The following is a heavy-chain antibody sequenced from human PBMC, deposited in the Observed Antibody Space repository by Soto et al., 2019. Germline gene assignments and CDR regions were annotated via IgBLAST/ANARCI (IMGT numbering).Heavy chain of an antibody. CDR2: IIPIFGTA. Sequence: QVQLVQSGAEVKKPGSSVKVSCKASGGTFSSYAISWVRQAPGQGLEWMGGIIPIFGTANYAQKFQGRVTITADESTSTAYMELSSLRSEDTAVYYCARGVLRYFDWSPAPYYYYGMDVWGQGTTVTVFS. CDR1: GGTFSSYA. V-gene: IGHV1-69*01. CDR3: ARGVLRYFDWSPAPYYYYGMDV. D-gene: IGHD3-9*01. J-gene: IGHJ6*02.